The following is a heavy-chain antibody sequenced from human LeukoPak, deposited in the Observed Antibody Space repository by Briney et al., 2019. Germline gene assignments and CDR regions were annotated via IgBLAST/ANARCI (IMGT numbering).Heavy chain of an antibody. V-gene: IGHV1-69*06. D-gene: IGHD3-16*01. CDR2: IIPIFGTT. CDR1: GGNFNSYA. CDR3: ARANDSRDPPHFDY. J-gene: IGHJ4*02. Sequence: KLPCKACGGNFNSYAISWVRQAPGQGLEWMGGIIPIFGTTNYARKFRGRVTLTADKSTRTAYMELSSLRAEDTAVYYCARANDSRDPPHFDYWGQGTLVTVSS.